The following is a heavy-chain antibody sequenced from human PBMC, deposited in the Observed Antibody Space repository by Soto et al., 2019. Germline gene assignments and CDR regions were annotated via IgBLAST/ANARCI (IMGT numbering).Heavy chain of an antibody. CDR2: IGTAGDT. CDR3: ARGQEVGAHFFDS. CDR1: GFTFSGFY. D-gene: IGHD2-15*01. V-gene: IGHV3-13*01. Sequence: XESLRLSYEASGFTFSGFYMHWVRQPTGKGLEWVSTIGTAGDTYYAVSVNGRFTISRDNAKNSLSLQMNSLRAGDTAVYFCARGQEVGAHFFDSWGQGTQVTVSS. J-gene: IGHJ4*02.